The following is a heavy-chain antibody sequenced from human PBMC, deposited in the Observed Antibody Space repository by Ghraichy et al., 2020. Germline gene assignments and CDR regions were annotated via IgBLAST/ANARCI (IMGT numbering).Heavy chain of an antibody. Sequence: SQTLSLTCTVSGGSISSSSYYWGWIRQPPGKGLEWIGSIYYSGSTYYNPSLKSRVTISVDTSKNQFSLKLSSVTAADTAVYYCARQGYSSGWWYYFDYWGQGTLVTVSS. CDR1: GGSISSSSYY. D-gene: IGHD6-19*01. CDR2: IYYSGST. CDR3: ARQGYSSGWWYYFDY. V-gene: IGHV4-39*01. J-gene: IGHJ4*02.